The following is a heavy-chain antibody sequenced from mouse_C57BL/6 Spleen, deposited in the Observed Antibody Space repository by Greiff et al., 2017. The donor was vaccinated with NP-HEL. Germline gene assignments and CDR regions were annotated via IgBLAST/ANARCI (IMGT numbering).Heavy chain of an antibody. D-gene: IGHD1-1*01. V-gene: IGHV1-22*01. CDR2: INPNNGGT. CDR1: GYTFTDYN. Sequence: EVQLQQSGPELVKPGASVKMSCKASGYTFTDYNMHWVKQSHGKSLEWIGYINPNNGGTSYNQKFKGKATLTVNKSSSTAYMELRSLTSEDSAVYYCARWYYGTLYAMDYWGQGTSVTVSS. CDR3: ARWYYGTLYAMDY. J-gene: IGHJ4*01.